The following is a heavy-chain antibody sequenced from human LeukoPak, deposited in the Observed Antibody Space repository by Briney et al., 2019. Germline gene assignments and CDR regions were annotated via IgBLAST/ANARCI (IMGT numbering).Heavy chain of an antibody. V-gene: IGHV1-69*05. Sequence: SVKVSCKASGGTFSSYAISWVRQAPGQGLEWMGGIIPTFGTANYAQKFQGRVTITTDESTSTAYMELSSLRSEDTAVYYCARSPGGDGYNFDYWGQGTLVTVSS. CDR2: IIPTFGTA. CDR3: ARSPGGDGYNFDY. D-gene: IGHD5-24*01. J-gene: IGHJ4*02. CDR1: GGTFSSYA.